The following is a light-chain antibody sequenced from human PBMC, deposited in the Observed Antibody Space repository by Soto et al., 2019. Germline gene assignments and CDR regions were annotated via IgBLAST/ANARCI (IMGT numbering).Light chain of an antibody. J-gene: IGLJ2*01. Sequence: QSVLTQTPSASGTPGQRVSISCSGSSTNIGRNNVIWYQQVPGTTPKVLIYSNSQRPSGVPDRFSGSKSGTSASLAISGLQSDDDADYYCAAWDDSLNGVVFGGGTKVTVL. CDR3: AAWDDSLNGVV. CDR1: STNIGRNN. CDR2: SNS. V-gene: IGLV1-44*01.